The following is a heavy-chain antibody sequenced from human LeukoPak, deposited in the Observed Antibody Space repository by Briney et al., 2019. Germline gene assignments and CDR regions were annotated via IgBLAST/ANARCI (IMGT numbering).Heavy chain of an antibody. CDR3: ARGPAAAGEN. Sequence: KFQGRVTITRDTSASIAYMELSSLRSEDTAVYYCARGPAAAGENWGQGTLVTVSS. V-gene: IGHV1-3*01. D-gene: IGHD6-13*01. J-gene: IGHJ4*02.